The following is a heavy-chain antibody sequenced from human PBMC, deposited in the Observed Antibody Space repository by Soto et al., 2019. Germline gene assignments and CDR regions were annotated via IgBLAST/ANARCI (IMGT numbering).Heavy chain of an antibody. V-gene: IGHV1-3*01. CDR3: ARGIATGQLDP. CDR1: GYTFTRYS. J-gene: IGHJ5*02. CDR2: INPDNGNT. D-gene: IGHD2-15*01. Sequence: QVPLVQSGAEVKKPGASVKISCKASGYTFTRYSMNWVRQAPGQRLEWMGWINPDNGNTKSSQKFQDRVIITRDTSANTAYMDLSSLRSEDTAVYYCARGIATGQLDPWGQGTLVTVSS.